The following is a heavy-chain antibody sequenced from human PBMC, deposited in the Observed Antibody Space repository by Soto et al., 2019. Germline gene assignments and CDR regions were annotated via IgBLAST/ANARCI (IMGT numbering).Heavy chain of an antibody. D-gene: IGHD3-22*01. V-gene: IGHV1-69*01. Sequence: QVQLVQSGAEVKKPGSSVKVSCKASGGTFSSYAISWVRQAPGQGLEWMGGIIPIFGTANYAQKFQGRVTITADESMSTDYMELSSLRSEDTAVYYCATNDYYDSSGYYYEGAFDIWGQGTMVTVSS. CDR3: ATNDYYDSSGYYYEGAFDI. CDR2: IIPIFGTA. J-gene: IGHJ3*02. CDR1: GGTFSSYA.